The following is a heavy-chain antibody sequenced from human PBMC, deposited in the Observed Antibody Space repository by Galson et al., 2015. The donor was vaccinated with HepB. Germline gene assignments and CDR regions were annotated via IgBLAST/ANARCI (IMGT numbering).Heavy chain of an antibody. J-gene: IGHJ5*02. V-gene: IGHV1-69*13. CDR1: GGTFSSYA. D-gene: IGHD3-10*01. CDR2: IIPIFGTA. CDR3: ARGTRGYYGSGSSYNWFDP. Sequence: SVKVSCKASGGTFSSYAISWVRQAPGQGLEWMGGIIPIFGTANYAQKFQGRVTITADESTSTAYMELSSLRSEDTAVYYCARGTRGYYGSGSSYNWFDPWGQGTLVTVSS.